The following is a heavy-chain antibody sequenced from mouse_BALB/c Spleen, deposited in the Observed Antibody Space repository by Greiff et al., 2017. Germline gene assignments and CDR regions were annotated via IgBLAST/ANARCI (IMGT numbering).Heavy chain of an antibody. CDR1: GFTFSSFG. Sequence: EVNVVESGGGLVQPGGSRKLSCAASGFTFSSFGMHWVRQAPEKGLEWVAYISSGSSTIYYADTVKGRFTISRDNPKNTLFLQMTSLRSEDTAMYYCARDDYDENYAMDYWGQGTSVTVSS. V-gene: IGHV5-17*02. CDR2: ISSGSSTI. J-gene: IGHJ4*01. CDR3: ARDDYDENYAMDY. D-gene: IGHD2-4*01.